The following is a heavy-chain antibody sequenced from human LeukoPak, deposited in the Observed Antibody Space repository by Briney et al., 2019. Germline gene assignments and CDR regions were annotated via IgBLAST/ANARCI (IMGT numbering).Heavy chain of an antibody. J-gene: IGHJ6*03. V-gene: IGHV3-7*01. CDR1: GFSFSGFS. CDR2: IHEHSSEI. D-gene: IGHD5-12*01. CDR3: AKGSGYEAQYYYYYMDV. Sequence: GGSLRLSCAASGFSFSGFSMSWVRQAPGKGLEWVASIHEHSSEISYVDSVKGRFTTSRDSANNLLFLQLNNLRAEDTAVYYCAKGSGYEAQYYYYYMDVWDKGTTVTISS.